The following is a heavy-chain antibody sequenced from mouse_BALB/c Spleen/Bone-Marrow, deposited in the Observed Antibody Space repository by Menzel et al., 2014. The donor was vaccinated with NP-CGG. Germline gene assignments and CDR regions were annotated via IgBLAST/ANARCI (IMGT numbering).Heavy chain of an antibody. CDR2: ISSGGSYT. D-gene: IGHD3-1*01. V-gene: IGHV5-9-4*01. J-gene: IGHJ2*01. CDR1: GFTFSYYG. CDR3: ARDSSGYFDY. Sequence: EVKLMESGGGLVKPGGSLKLSCAASGFTFSYYGMSWVRQSLEKRLEWVAEISSGGSYTYYPDTVTGRFTISRDNAKNTLYLEMSSLRSEDTAMYYCARDSSGYFDYWGQGTTLTVSS.